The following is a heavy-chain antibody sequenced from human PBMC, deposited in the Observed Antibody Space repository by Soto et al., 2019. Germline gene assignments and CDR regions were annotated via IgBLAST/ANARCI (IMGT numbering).Heavy chain of an antibody. Sequence: QVQLVQSGAEVKKPGASVKVSCKASGYTFISHGIIWVRQAPGQGLEWMGWISGKNGNTNYAQKLQGRVTLTTDTSTSTAYMELRSLRSDDTAVYYCARVSSSIVVVPDYGMDVWGQGTTVTVAS. CDR1: GYTFISHG. V-gene: IGHV1-18*04. D-gene: IGHD2-15*01. CDR3: ARVSSSIVVVPDYGMDV. J-gene: IGHJ6*02. CDR2: ISGKNGNT.